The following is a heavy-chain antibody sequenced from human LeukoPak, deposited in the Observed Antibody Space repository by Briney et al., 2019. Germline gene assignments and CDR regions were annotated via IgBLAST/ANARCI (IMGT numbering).Heavy chain of an antibody. Sequence: GGSLRLSCAAAGFTFSHYGMHWVRQAPGKGLEWVAVIWSDGTNKYYAESVKGRFTISRDGSGNTVYLQMNSLRPEDTGVYYCAKDAQRGFDYSNSLEYWGQGTPVTVST. CDR2: IWSDGTNK. CDR1: GFTFSHYG. D-gene: IGHD4-11*01. J-gene: IGHJ4*02. CDR3: AKDAQRGFDYSNSLEY. V-gene: IGHV3-33*06.